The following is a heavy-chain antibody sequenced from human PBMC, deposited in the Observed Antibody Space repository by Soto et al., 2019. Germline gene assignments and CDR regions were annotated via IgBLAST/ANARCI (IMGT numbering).Heavy chain of an antibody. CDR2: INAGNGNT. Sequence: ASVKVSCKASGYTFTSYAMHWVRQAPGQRLEWMGWINAGNGNTKYSQKFQGRVTITRDTSASTAYMELSSLRSEDTAVYYCARGLVATIPGYYYMDVWGKGTTVTVSS. V-gene: IGHV1-3*01. J-gene: IGHJ6*03. D-gene: IGHD5-12*01. CDR3: ARGLVATIPGYYYMDV. CDR1: GYTFTSYA.